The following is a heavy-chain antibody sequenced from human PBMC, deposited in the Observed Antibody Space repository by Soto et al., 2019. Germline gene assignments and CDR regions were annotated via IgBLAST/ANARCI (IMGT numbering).Heavy chain of an antibody. CDR3: TTDVWPARRSDF. Sequence: PGGSLRLSCAASGLTFSSAWMNWVRQAPGKGLEWVGRIKSKSDCGTTDYAAPVKGRFTISRDDSKSTLFLQVDSLKTEDTAVYYCTTDVWPARRSDFWGQGTQVTVSS. CDR1: GLTFSSAW. V-gene: IGHV3-15*07. J-gene: IGHJ4*02. D-gene: IGHD2-8*01. CDR2: IKSKSDCGTT.